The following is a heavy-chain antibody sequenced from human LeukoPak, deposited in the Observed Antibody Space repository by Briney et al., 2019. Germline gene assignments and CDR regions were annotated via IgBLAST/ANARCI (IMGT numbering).Heavy chain of an antibody. CDR1: GFTFSNYA. CDR3: AKQPQIYYDSSGPPN. V-gene: IGHV3-23*01. J-gene: IGHJ4*02. Sequence: PGGSLSLSCAASGFTFSNYALSWFRQAPGKGLEWVSSFNGRGGSTYYADSVKGRFTISRDNSKNTLYLQMNSLRAEDTAVYYCAKQPQIYYDSSGPPNWGQGTLVTVSS. D-gene: IGHD3-22*01. CDR2: FNGRGGST.